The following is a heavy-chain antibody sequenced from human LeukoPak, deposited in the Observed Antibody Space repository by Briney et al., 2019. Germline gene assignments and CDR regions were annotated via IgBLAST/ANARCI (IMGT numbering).Heavy chain of an antibody. Sequence: GGSLRLSCAASGFTFSSNGMNWVRQAPGKGLEWVSYISSGSSTIYYADSAKGRFTISRDNAKNSLYLQMNSLRDEDTAVYYCARETWFDPWGQGTLVTVSS. CDR2: ISSGSSTI. CDR3: ARETWFDP. J-gene: IGHJ5*02. V-gene: IGHV3-48*02. CDR1: GFTFSSNG.